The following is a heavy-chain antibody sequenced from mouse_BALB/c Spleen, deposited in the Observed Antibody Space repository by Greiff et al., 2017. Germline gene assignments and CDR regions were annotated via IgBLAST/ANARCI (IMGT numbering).Heavy chain of an antibody. CDR1: GFTFSSFG. CDR3: ARPGDYPYYYAMDY. Sequence: DVKLQESGGGLVQPGGSRKLSCAASGFTFSSFGMHWVRQAPEKGLEWVAYISSGSSTIYYADTVKGRFTISRDNPKNTLFLQMTSLRSEDTAMYYCARPGDYPYYYAMDYWGQGTSVTVSS. CDR2: ISSGSSTI. V-gene: IGHV5-17*02. D-gene: IGHD2-4*01. J-gene: IGHJ4*01.